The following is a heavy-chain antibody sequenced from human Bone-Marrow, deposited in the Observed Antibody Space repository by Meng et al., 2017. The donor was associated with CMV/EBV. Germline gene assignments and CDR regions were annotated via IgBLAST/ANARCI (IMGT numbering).Heavy chain of an antibody. CDR3: ARRGCSSNTCYDYYYYGMDV. CDR1: GSTFSRYW. V-gene: IGHV3-7*01. D-gene: IGHD2-2*01. CDR2: IQQDGSEK. Sequence: GGSLRLSCAASGSTFSRYWMGWVREAQGKGLEWVANIQQDGSEKYYVDSVKGRFTISRDNAKTSLYLQMNSLRAEDKAVYYCARRGCSSNTCYDYYYYGMDVWGQGTTVTVSS. J-gene: IGHJ6*02.